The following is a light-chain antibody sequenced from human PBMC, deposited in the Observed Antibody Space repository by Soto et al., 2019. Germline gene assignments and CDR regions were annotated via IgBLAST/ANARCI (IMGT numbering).Light chain of an antibody. CDR1: GSDVGFSKF. CDR2: EVS. Sequence: QSALTQPASVSGSPGQSITISCTGTGSDVGFSKFVSWHQQHPGKAPKLIIYEVSDRPSGVSNRFSGSKSGNTASLTISGLQAEDEADYYCSSYTSSTTWLFGGGTKVTVL. CDR3: SSYTSSTTWL. V-gene: IGLV2-14*01. J-gene: IGLJ3*02.